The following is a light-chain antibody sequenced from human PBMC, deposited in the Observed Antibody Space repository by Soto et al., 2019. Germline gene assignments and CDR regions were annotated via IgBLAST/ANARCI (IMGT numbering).Light chain of an antibody. J-gene: IGKJ1*01. CDR1: QSVSSY. V-gene: IGKV3-20*01. CDR3: QQYGSSRT. CDR2: GAS. Sequence: EIVLTQSPATLSLSPGERATLSCRASQSVSSYLAWYQQKPGQAPRLLIYGASSRANGIPDRFSGSGSWTDFTLTINRLEPEDFAVYYCQQYGSSRTFGQGTKVDIK.